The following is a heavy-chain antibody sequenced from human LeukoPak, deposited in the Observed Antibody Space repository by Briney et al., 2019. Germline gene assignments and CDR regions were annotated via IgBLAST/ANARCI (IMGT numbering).Heavy chain of an antibody. Sequence: SETLSLTCAVSGYSISRGYSWGWIRQPPGKGLEWIGEINHSGSTNYNPSLKSRVTISVDTSKNQFSLKLSSVTAADTAVYYCARGYPPDTWYSSSWLDYWGQGTLVTVSS. CDR1: GYSISRGYS. D-gene: IGHD6-13*01. V-gene: IGHV4-38-2*01. J-gene: IGHJ4*02. CDR2: INHSGST. CDR3: ARGYPPDTWYSSSWLDY.